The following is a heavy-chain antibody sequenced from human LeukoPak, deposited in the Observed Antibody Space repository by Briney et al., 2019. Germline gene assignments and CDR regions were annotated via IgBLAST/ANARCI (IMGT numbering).Heavy chain of an antibody. V-gene: IGHV1-69*13. CDR3: AREHSYGLGGGGY. D-gene: IGHD5-18*01. CDR2: IIPIFGTA. J-gene: IGHJ4*02. Sequence: ASVKVSCKASGGTFSSYAISWVRQAPGQGLEWMGGIIPIFGTANYAQKFQGRVTITADESTSTAYMELSSLRSEDTAVYYCAREHSYGLGGGGYWGQGTLVTVSS. CDR1: GGTFSSYA.